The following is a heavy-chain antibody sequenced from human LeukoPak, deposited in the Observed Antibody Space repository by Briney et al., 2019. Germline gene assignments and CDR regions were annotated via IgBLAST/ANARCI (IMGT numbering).Heavy chain of an antibody. CDR3: ARRGSGSRGDFDY. CDR1: GGSFSDYY. V-gene: IGHV4-34*01. D-gene: IGHD2-15*01. J-gene: IGHJ4*02. CDR2: INHGGSA. Sequence: SETLSLTCAVYGGSFSDYYWNWIRQPPGKGLEWIGEINHGGSANYNPSLKSRVTISLDTSKNQFSLNLSSVTAADTAVYYCARRGSGSRGDFDYWGQGTLVTVSS.